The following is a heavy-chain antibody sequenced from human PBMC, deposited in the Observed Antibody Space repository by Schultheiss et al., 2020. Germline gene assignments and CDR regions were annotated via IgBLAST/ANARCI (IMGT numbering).Heavy chain of an antibody. V-gene: IGHV4-59*12. Sequence: SETLSLTCTVSGGSISSYYWSWIRQPPGKGLEWIGYIYYSGSASYNPSLKSRVTISVDTSKNQFSLKLSSVTAADTALYYCTKERYCTSAVCPFDYWGQGILVTVSS. CDR1: GGSISSYY. D-gene: IGHD2-8*01. J-gene: IGHJ4*02. CDR3: TKERYCTSAVCPFDY. CDR2: IYYSGSA.